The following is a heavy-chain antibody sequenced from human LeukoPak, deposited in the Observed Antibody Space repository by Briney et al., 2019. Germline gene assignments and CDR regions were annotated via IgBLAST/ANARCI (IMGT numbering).Heavy chain of an antibody. CDR2: FDPEDGET. J-gene: IGHJ4*02. Sequence: VASVKVSCKVSGYTLTELSMHWVRQAPGKGLEWMGGFDPEDGETIYAQKFQGRVTMTEDTSTDTAYMELSSLRSEDTAVYYCATDLAADYGDYVVTFDYWGQGTLVTVSS. CDR3: ATDLAADYGDYVVTFDY. CDR1: GYTLTELS. D-gene: IGHD4-17*01. V-gene: IGHV1-24*01.